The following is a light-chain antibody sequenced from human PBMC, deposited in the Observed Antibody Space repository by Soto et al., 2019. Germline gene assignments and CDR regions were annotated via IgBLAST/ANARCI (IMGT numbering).Light chain of an antibody. CDR3: QHYADLPLT. J-gene: IGKJ4*01. Sequence: DIQMTQSPSSLSASVGDRVTITCQASQDISNSINWYQQKPGKAPRLLIFDASSVEAGVPSRFSEGGSGTYFTFTINSLQPEDVGTYFCQHYADLPLTFGGGTKVAIK. V-gene: IGKV1-33*01. CDR2: DAS. CDR1: QDISNS.